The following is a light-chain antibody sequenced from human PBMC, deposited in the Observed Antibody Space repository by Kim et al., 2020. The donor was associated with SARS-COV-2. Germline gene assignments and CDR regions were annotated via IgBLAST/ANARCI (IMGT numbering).Light chain of an antibody. Sequence: GDRVTRTGRTSKDIRKDLGWYKQKQGRAHKSLIYGASSLQSGIPSRCSGRGSGTEFTLTFSNLQPEDFATYSCRQHNNYPNTLGKGTRLGIK. J-gene: IGKJ5*01. V-gene: IGKV1-17*02. CDR2: GAS. CDR1: KDIRKD. CDR3: RQHNNYPNT.